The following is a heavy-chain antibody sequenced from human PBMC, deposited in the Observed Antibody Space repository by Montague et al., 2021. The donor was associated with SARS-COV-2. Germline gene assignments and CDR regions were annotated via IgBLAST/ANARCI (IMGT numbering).Heavy chain of an antibody. V-gene: IGHV4-31*03. CDR3: ARDHGQWFGELWGHGLDV. J-gene: IGHJ6*02. CDR2: IYYSGST. D-gene: IGHD3-10*01. Sequence: TLSLTCSVSSGSISTGHHWSWIRQHPMKGLEWIGYIYYSGSTXYNPSFKSRVTISIDTAKNQFSLELTSMTAADTAVYYCARDHGQWFGELWGHGLDVWGQGTTVIVSS. CDR1: SGSISTGHH.